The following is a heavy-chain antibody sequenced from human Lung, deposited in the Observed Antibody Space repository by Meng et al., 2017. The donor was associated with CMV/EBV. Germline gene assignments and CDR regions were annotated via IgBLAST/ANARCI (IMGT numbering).Heavy chain of an antibody. CDR3: ARDNSYGDEYYVDY. CDR1: GFTFSSYG. Sequence: GGSLRLXCAASGFTFSSYGMSWVRQAPGKGLEWVSTMSASGGSTKYADSVKGRFTISRDNAKNSLYLQMNSLRAEDTAVYYCARDNSYGDEYYVDYWGQGTLVTVSS. V-gene: IGHV3-23*01. CDR2: MSASGGST. J-gene: IGHJ4*02. D-gene: IGHD5-18*01.